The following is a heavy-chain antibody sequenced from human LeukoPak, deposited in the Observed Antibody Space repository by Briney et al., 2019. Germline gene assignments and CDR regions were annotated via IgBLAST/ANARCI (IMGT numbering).Heavy chain of an antibody. V-gene: IGHV4-59*01. D-gene: IGHD6-19*01. CDR1: GGSISSYY. Sequence: SETLSLTCTVSGGSISSYYWSWIRQPPGKGLEWIGYIYYSGSTNYNPSLKSRVTISVDTSKNQFSLKLSSVTAADTAVYYCAREPANSSGWYGFDYWGQGTLVTVSS. J-gene: IGHJ4*02. CDR3: AREPANSSGWYGFDY. CDR2: IYYSGST.